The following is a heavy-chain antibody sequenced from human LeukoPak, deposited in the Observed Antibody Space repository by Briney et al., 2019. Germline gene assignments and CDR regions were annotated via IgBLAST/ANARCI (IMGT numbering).Heavy chain of an antibody. CDR3: ARGPNEYSSSYPLDY. D-gene: IGHD6-6*01. J-gene: IGHJ4*02. V-gene: IGHV4-4*07. CDR2: IYTSGST. CDR1: GGSISSYY. Sequence: PSQTLSLTCTVSGGSISSYYWSWIRQPAGKGLEWIGRIYTSGSTNYNPSLKSRVTMSVDTSKNQFSLKLSSVTAADTAVYYCARGPNEYSSSYPLDYWGQGTLVTVSS.